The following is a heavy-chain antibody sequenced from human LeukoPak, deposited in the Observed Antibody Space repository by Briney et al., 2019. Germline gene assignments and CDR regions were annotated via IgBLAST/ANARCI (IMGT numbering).Heavy chain of an antibody. D-gene: IGHD3-10*01. CDR2: ISYDGSNK. CDR3: AKDPGYSYGSGSYPDY. V-gene: IGHV3-30*18. Sequence: GGSLRLSCAASGFTFSSYVMHWVRQAPGKGLEWVAVISYDGSNKYYADSVKGRFTISRDNCKNTLYLQMNSLRAEDTAVYYCAKDPGYSYGSGSYPDYWGQGTLVTVSS. CDR1: GFTFSSYV. J-gene: IGHJ4*02.